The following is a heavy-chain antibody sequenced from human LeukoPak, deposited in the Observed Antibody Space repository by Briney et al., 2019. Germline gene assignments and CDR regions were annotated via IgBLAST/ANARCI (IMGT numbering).Heavy chain of an antibody. J-gene: IGHJ4*02. CDR2: IYPGDSDT. CDR1: GYSFTSYW. V-gene: IGHV5-51*01. D-gene: IGHD5-12*01. Sequence: PGESLKISCKGSGYSFTSYWIGRVRQIPGKGLEWVGIIYPGDSDTRYSPSFQGQVTISADKSISTAYLQWRRLKASDTAMYDCARAAVATITNFDYWGQGTLVTVSS. CDR3: ARAAVATITNFDY.